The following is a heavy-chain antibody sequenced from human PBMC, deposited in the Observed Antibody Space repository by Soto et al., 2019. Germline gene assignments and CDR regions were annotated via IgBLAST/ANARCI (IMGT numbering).Heavy chain of an antibody. V-gene: IGHV3-23*01. Sequence: GESLKISCVASGFTFSNYAMSWVRQAPGKGLEWVSGISGSGGTTYYADSVKGRFTISRDNSKNTLYLQMNSLRAEDTAVYYCAKERYSNYGYYYYYYGMDVWGQGTTVTVSS. J-gene: IGHJ6*02. CDR3: AKERYSNYGYYYYYYGMDV. CDR1: GFTFSNYA. D-gene: IGHD4-4*01. CDR2: ISGSGGTT.